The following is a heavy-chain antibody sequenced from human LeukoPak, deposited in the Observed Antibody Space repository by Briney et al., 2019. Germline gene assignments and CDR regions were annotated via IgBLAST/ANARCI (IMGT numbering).Heavy chain of an antibody. J-gene: IGHJ6*03. CDR3: AKGAVESLDYYFYMEV. CDR1: GFTFSSYA. Sequence: GGSLRLSCAASGFTFSSYAMSWVRQAPGKGLQWVSSISGSGGSTYNADSVKGRFTISRDNSKNTLYLEMSTLIAEDTAVYYCAKGAVESLDYYFYMEVWGKGTTVTASS. D-gene: IGHD2-15*01. V-gene: IGHV3-23*01. CDR2: ISGSGGST.